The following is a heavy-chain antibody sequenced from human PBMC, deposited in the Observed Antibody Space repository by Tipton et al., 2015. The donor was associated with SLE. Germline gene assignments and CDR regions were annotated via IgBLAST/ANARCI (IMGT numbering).Heavy chain of an antibody. J-gene: IGHJ4*03. D-gene: IGHD6-13*01. CDR3: AGAVGSAAGMRDY. CDR1: GGSFSGYY. CDR2: INHSGST. Sequence: TLSLTCAVYGGSFSGYYWSWIRRPPGKGLEWIGGINHSGSTNYNPSLKSRVTISVDTSKNQFSLELSSVTAADTAVYYCAGAVGSAAGMRDYWGQGTKVTVSS. V-gene: IGHV4-34*01.